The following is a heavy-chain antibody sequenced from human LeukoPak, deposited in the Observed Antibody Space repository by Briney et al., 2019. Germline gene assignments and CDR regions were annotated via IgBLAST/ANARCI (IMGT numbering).Heavy chain of an antibody. D-gene: IGHD2-2*01. J-gene: IGHJ4*02. CDR3: AKVPIVVVPAAMRDIDY. Sequence: GGSLRPSCAASGFTFSSYAMSWVRQAPGKGLEWVSAISGSGGTTYYADSVKGRFTISRDNSKNTLYLQMNSLRAEDTAVYYCAKVPIVVVPAAMRDIDYWGQGTLVTVSS. CDR1: GFTFSSYA. V-gene: IGHV3-23*01. CDR2: ISGSGGTT.